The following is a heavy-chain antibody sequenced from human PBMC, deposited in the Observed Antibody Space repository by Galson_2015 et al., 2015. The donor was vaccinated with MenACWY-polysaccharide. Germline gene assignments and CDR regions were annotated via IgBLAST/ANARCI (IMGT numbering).Heavy chain of an antibody. CDR2: INGDGSAT. J-gene: IGHJ5*02. CDR3: TKAGAKYCSGSSCNFNWFDP. V-gene: IGHV3-74*01. D-gene: IGHD2-15*01. Sequence: SLRLSCAASGFSFNTYWMHWVRHAPGKGLVWVSRINGDGSATGYADSVRGRFTISRDNAKNTLYLEMNSLRAEDTAVYYCTKAGAKYCSGSSCNFNWFDPWGQGTQVTVSS. CDR1: GFSFNTYW.